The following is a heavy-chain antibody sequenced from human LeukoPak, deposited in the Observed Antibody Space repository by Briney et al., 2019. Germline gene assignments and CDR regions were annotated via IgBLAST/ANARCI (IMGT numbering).Heavy chain of an antibody. D-gene: IGHD3-10*01. J-gene: IGHJ4*02. V-gene: IGHV4-59*03. Sequence: SETLSLTCTVSGGSITDYYWNWIRQSPEKGLEWIGYVYYTGTTYYSPSLKSRVAISLDRSKNQFSLNLNSVTAADTAVYYCARSVLWFGDLGYWGQGILVTVSS. CDR1: GGSITDYY. CDR3: ARSVLWFGDLGY. CDR2: VYYTGTT.